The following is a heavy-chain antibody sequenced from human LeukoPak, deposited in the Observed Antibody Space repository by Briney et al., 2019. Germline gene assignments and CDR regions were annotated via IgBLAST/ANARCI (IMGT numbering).Heavy chain of an antibody. D-gene: IGHD3-9*01. CDR2: INPNSGGT. J-gene: IGHJ4*02. V-gene: IGHV1-2*02. CDR1: GYTFTGYY. CDR3: ARDANNYDILTGYYPGGY. Sequence: ASVKVSCKASGYTFTGYYMHWVRQAPGQGLEWMGWINPNSGGTNYAQKFQGRVTMTRDTSISTAYMGLSRLRSDDTAVYYCARDANNYDILTGYYPGGYWGQGTLVTVSS.